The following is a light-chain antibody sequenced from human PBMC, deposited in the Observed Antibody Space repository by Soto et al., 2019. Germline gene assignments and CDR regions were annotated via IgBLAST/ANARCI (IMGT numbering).Light chain of an antibody. V-gene: IGKV1-39*01. Sequence: DVQVTQSPPTLSASVGDRVTITCRASQTISTWMAWYQQKPGKAPKLLVYDASTLQSGVASRFSGSGSGTDFTLTISSLQPEDFATYYCQQSYSTPTFGQGTKVDIK. CDR1: QTISTW. J-gene: IGKJ1*01. CDR3: QQSYSTPT. CDR2: DAS.